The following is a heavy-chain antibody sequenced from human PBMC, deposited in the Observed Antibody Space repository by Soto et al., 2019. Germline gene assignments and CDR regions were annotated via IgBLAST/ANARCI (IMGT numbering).Heavy chain of an antibody. CDR3: AREAVAGSDAFDI. Sequence: PSETLSLTCTVSGGSISSYYWSWIRQPPGKGLEWIGYIYYSGSTNYNPSLKSRVTISVDTSKNQFSLKLSSVTAADTAVYYCAREAVAGSDAFDIWGQGTMVTVSS. CDR2: IYYSGST. J-gene: IGHJ3*02. V-gene: IGHV4-59*01. CDR1: GGSISSYY. D-gene: IGHD6-19*01.